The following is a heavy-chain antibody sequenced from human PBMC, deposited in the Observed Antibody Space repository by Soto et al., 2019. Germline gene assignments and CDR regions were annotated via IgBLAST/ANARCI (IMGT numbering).Heavy chain of an antibody. CDR1: GGSISSGGYS. V-gene: IGHV4-30-2*01. Sequence: QLQLQESGSGLVKPSQTLSLTCAVSGGSISSGGYSWSWIRQPPGKGLEWIGYIYHSGSTYYNPSPKSRVTISVDRSENQFSLKLSSVTAADTAVYYCASSHAGAHITAAVHWGQGTLVTVSS. D-gene: IGHD6-13*01. CDR3: ASSHAGAHITAAVH. J-gene: IGHJ4*02. CDR2: IYHSGST.